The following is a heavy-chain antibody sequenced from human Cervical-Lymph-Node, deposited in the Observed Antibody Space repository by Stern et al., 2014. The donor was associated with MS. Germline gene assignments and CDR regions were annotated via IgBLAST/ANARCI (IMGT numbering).Heavy chain of an antibody. CDR2: ISTYNGNT. CDR3: ARDGAYYYDSSGDLDY. V-gene: IGHV1-18*01. J-gene: IGHJ4*02. D-gene: IGHD3-22*01. CDR1: GYTFTSYG. Sequence: QVQLAQSGAEVKKPGASVKVSCKASGYTFTSYGITWVRQAPGQGLEWMGWISTYNGNTNYAQNLQGRITMTTDTSTSTAYMELRSLRSDDTAVYYCARDGAYYYDSSGDLDYWGQGTLVTVSS.